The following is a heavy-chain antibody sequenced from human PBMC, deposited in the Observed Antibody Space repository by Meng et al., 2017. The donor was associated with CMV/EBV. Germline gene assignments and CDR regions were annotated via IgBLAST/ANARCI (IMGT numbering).Heavy chain of an antibody. CDR2: IRYDGDNR. CDR1: GFTFSSYG. CDR3: AKDGSLGRKIVVPAVTLVCPDS. D-gene: IGHD2-2*01. Sequence: GGSLRLSCVASGFTFSSYGMHWVRQAPGKGLEWVAFIRYDGDNRYYADSVKGRFTISRDNSKNTLYLQMNSLRAEDTAVYYCAKDGSLGRKIVVPAVTLVCPDSWGQGTLVTVSS. V-gene: IGHV3-30*02. J-gene: IGHJ4*02.